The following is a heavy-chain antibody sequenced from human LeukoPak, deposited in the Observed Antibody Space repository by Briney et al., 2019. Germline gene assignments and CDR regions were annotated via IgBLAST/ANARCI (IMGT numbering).Heavy chain of an antibody. CDR3: ARADSRYDLIDY. V-gene: IGHV4-30-4*01. D-gene: IGHD2-15*01. CDR2: IYYSGST. Sequence: PSQTLSLTCTVSGGSVSSGDYYWSWIRQPPGKGLGWIGYIYYSGSTYYNPSLKSRVTISVDTSKNQFSLKLSSVTAADTAVYYCARADSRYDLIDYWGQGTLVTVSS. CDR1: GGSVSSGDYY. J-gene: IGHJ4*02.